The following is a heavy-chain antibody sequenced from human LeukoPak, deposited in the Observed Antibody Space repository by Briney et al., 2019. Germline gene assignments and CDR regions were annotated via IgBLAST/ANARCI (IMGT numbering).Heavy chain of an antibody. CDR1: GGTFSSYA. CDR3: ARELEPRKDVTGMDV. V-gene: IGHV1-69*04. CDR2: TIPILGIA. D-gene: IGHD1-1*01. J-gene: IGHJ6*02. Sequence: SVKVSCKASGGTFSSYAISWVRQAPGQGLEWMGRTIPILGIANYAQKFQGRVTITADKSTSTAYMELSSLRSEDTAVYYCARELEPRKDVTGMDVWGQGTTVTVSS.